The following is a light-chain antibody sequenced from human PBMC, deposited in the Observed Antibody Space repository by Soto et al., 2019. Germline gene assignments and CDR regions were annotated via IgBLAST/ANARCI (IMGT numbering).Light chain of an antibody. CDR3: LQDYNYPWT. J-gene: IGKJ1*01. CDR2: DVS. V-gene: IGKV1-5*01. Sequence: DIQITQSPSTLSASVGDRVTITCRASQSISNWLAWYQQKPGKAPTLLIYDVSRLESGVPSRFSGSASGTEFTLTISSLQPEDFATYYCLQDYNYPWTFGQGSMVDIK. CDR1: QSISNW.